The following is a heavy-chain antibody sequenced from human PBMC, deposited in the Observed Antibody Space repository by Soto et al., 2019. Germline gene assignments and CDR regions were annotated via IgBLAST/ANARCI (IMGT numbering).Heavy chain of an antibody. D-gene: IGHD3-10*01. CDR3: ARERITMVRGVPGYYYYGMDV. V-gene: IGHV1-2*04. CDR1: GYTFTGYY. J-gene: IGHJ6*02. CDR2: INPNSGGT. Sequence: GASVKVSCKAPGYTFTGYYMHWVRQAPGQGLEWMGWINPNSGGTNYAQKFQGWVTMTRDTSISTAYMELSRLRSDDTAVYYCARERITMVRGVPGYYYYGMDVWGQGTTVTVSS.